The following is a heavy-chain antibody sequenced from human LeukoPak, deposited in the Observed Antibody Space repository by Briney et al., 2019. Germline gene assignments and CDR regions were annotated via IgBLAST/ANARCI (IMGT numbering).Heavy chain of an antibody. CDR2: ISNFGDII. J-gene: IGHJ6*03. D-gene: IGHD6-13*01. CDR3: AKDATAVVGTVYMDV. Sequence: HPGGSLRLSCAASGFTFSNYEMNWVRQAPGKGLEWISHISNFGDIIHYADSVEGRFTISRDNAKNSLYLQMDSLRAEDTAVYYCAKDATAVVGTVYMDVWGKGTTVTISS. CDR1: GFTFSNYE. V-gene: IGHV3-48*03.